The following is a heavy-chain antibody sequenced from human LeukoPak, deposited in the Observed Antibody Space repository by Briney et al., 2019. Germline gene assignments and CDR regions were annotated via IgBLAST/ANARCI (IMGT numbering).Heavy chain of an antibody. J-gene: IGHJ5*02. CDR3: ARAAAGTEILYNWFNP. CDR1: GYTFTSYY. V-gene: IGHV1-46*01. CDR2: INPSGGST. Sequence: ASVKVSCKACGYTFTSYYMHWVRQAPGQGLEWMGIINPSGGSTSYAQKFQGRVTMTRDMSTSTVYMELSSLRSEDTAVYYCARAAAGTEILYNWFNPWGQGTLVTVSS. D-gene: IGHD6-13*01.